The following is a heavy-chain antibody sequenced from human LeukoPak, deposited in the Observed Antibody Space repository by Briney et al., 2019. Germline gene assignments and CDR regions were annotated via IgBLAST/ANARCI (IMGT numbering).Heavy chain of an antibody. J-gene: IGHJ6*02. CDR1: GFTFSSYS. CDR3: ARAIVVVPAARPYYYGMDV. CDR2: ISSSSSTI. D-gene: IGHD2-2*02. V-gene: IGHV3-48*02. Sequence: GGSLRPSCAASGFTFSSYSMNWVRQAPGKGLEWVSYISSSSSTIYYADSVKGRFTISRDNAKNSLYLQMNSLRDEDTAVYYCARAIVVVPAARPYYYGMDVWGQGTTVTVSS.